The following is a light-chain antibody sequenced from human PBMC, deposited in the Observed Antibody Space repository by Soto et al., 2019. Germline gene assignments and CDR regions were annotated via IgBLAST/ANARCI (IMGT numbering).Light chain of an antibody. V-gene: IGKV1-27*01. CDR2: AAS. J-gene: IGKJ3*01. CDR1: LGLRNY. CDR3: QKYSSVPV. Sequence: DIQMTQSPTSLSASVGDRVTITCRASLGLRNYVAWYQQIPGKAPKLLIYAASTLQSGVPSRFSGSGSGTDFTLTINGLQPEDVATYSCQKYSSVPVFGPGTKVEIK.